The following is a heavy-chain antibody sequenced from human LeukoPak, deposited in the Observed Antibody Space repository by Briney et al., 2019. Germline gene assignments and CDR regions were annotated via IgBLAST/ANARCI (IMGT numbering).Heavy chain of an antibody. D-gene: IGHD3-22*01. CDR2: ISDSGGRT. Sequence: PGGSLRLSCAVSGITVSNYGMSWDRQAPGKGLEWVAGISDSGGRTKYADSVKGRFTISRDNPKNTLYLQMNSLRVEDTAVYFCAKRGVVIRVILVGFHKEAYYFDSWGQGALVTVSS. V-gene: IGHV3-23*01. CDR1: GITVSNYG. CDR3: AKRGVVIRVILVGFHKEAYYFDS. J-gene: IGHJ4*02.